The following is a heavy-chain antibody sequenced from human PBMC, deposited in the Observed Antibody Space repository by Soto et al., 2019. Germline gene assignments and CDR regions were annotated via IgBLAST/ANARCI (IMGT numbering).Heavy chain of an antibody. J-gene: IGHJ4*02. CDR3: ARVVFPKIRYFDWSVRGFDY. V-gene: IGHV4-34*01. CDR1: GGSFSGYY. Sequence: SETLSLTCAVYGGSFSGYYWSWIRQPPGKGLEWIGEINHSGSTNYNPSLKSRVTISVDTSKNQFSLKLSSVTAADTAVYYFARVVFPKIRYFDWSVRGFDYWGQGTLVTVSS. D-gene: IGHD3-9*01. CDR2: INHSGST.